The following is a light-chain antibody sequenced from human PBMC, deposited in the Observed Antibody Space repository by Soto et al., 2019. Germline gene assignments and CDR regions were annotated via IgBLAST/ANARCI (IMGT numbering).Light chain of an antibody. V-gene: IGKV1-5*03. Sequence: DIQMTQSPSTLSASVGDRVTITCRASQSISSWLAWYQQKPGKAPKLLIYKASSLESGGPSRFSGSGSGTEFTLTTSSLEPDDFATYYGQQYNRMRWTFGQGTKVEIK. J-gene: IGKJ1*01. CDR2: KAS. CDR1: QSISSW. CDR3: QQYNRMRWT.